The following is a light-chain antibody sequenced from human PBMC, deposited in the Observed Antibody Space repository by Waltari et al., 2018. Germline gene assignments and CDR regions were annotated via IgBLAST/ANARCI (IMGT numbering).Light chain of an antibody. CDR3: QQYYDIPVT. CDR2: WAS. J-gene: IGKJ2*01. Sequence: DIVMTQSPESLPVSLGERGTLNCKSSQSVLYNTENQNDLGWYLQKPGQSTKLLIYWASTRESGVPDRFSGSGSGTDFTLTISGLQADDAAIYFCQQYYDIPVTFGQGTRLEIK. CDR1: QSVLYNTENQND. V-gene: IGKV4-1*01.